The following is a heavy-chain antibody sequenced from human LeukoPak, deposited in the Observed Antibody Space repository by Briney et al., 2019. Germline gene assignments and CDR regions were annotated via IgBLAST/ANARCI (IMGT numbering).Heavy chain of an antibody. Sequence: SETVSLTCTVSGDSISSDYWSWIRQPPGKGLEWIGYIYYSGSTNYNPSLKSRVTISIDTSKNQFSLKLSSVTAADTAVYYCARATYSNYVYYFDYWGQGTLVTVSS. J-gene: IGHJ4*02. D-gene: IGHD4-11*01. CDR1: GDSISSDY. CDR2: IYYSGST. V-gene: IGHV4-59*01. CDR3: ARATYSNYVYYFDY.